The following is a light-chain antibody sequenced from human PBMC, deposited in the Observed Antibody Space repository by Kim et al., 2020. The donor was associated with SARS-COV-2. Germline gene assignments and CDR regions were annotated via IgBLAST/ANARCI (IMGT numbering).Light chain of an antibody. J-gene: IGKJ4*01. CDR2: GAS. CDR3: QQYDKWPPLT. Sequence: VSPGERATLSCRASQSVNSNLAWYQQKPGQAPSLLIYGASTRATGIPARFSGSGSGTEFTLTISSLQSEDFAVYYCQQYDKWPPLTFGGGTKLEI. CDR1: QSVNSN. V-gene: IGKV3-15*01.